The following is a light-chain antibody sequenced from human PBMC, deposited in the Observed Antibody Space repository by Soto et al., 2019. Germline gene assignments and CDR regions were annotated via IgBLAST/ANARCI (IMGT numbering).Light chain of an antibody. CDR3: SSYTSSSTRV. CDR2: EVS. CDR1: SSDVGGYNY. Sequence: QSALTQPASVSGSPGQSITISCTGTSSDVGGYNYVSWYQQHPGKAPKLMIYEVSNRPSGVSNRFSGSKSGNTASLTISGLQAEAEVDYYCSSYTSSSTRVFGGGTQLTVL. V-gene: IGLV2-14*01. J-gene: IGLJ7*01.